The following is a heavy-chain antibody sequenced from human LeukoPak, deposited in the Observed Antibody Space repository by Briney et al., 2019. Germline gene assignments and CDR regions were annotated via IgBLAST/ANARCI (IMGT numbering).Heavy chain of an antibody. CDR2: INEDGSEK. CDR3: ARELGSYEGGYYGMDV. V-gene: IGHV3-7*01. J-gene: IGHJ6*02. Sequence: GGSLRLSCASSGFTFSTRWMSWVRQAPGKGLEWVANINEDGSEKNYVESLKGRFTISRDNAKNSLYLQMNSLRAEDTALYYCARELGSYEGGYYGMDVWGQGTTVTVSS. D-gene: IGHD1-26*01. CDR1: GFTFSTRW.